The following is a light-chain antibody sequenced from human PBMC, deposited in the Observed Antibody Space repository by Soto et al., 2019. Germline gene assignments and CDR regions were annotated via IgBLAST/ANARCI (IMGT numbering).Light chain of an antibody. V-gene: IGKV3-15*01. J-gene: IGKJ1*01. CDR1: RSVGNT. CDR3: QQYNDWPPAWT. Sequence: EIVMTQSPAALSVSPGERATLYCRASRSVGNTLAWYQQKPGQAPSLLIYGASTRATGVPARFSGSGSGTEFTLTIGSLQSEDSALYYCQQYNDWPPAWTFGQGTKVEIK. CDR2: GAS.